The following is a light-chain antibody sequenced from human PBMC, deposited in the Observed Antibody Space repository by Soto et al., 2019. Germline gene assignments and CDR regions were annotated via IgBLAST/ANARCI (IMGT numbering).Light chain of an antibody. CDR3: QQYNSYWT. Sequence: DIQMTQSPSTLSAPVGDRVTITCRASQGISSWLAWYQQKPGKAPKLLIYDASSLESGVPSRFSGSGSGTEFTLTISSLQPDDFATYYCQQYNSYWTFGQGTKVEIK. CDR1: QGISSW. CDR2: DAS. V-gene: IGKV1-5*01. J-gene: IGKJ1*01.